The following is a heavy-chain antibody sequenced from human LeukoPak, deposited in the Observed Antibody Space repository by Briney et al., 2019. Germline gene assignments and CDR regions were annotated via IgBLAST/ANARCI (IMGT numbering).Heavy chain of an antibody. CDR3: ARDIAGLVAGDAA. V-gene: IGHV3-21*01. CDR1: GFTFSSYS. J-gene: IGHJ5*02. D-gene: IGHD6-19*01. Sequence: PGGSLRLSCAASGFTFSSYSMNWVRQAPGKGLEWVSSISSSSSYIYYADSVKGRFTISRDNAKNSLYLQMNSLRAEDTAVYYCARDIAGLVAGDAAWGQGTLVTVSS. CDR2: ISSSSSYI.